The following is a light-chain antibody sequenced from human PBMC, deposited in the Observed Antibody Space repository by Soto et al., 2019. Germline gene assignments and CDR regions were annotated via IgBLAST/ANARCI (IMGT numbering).Light chain of an antibody. CDR2: AAS. CDR1: QDIRND. Sequence: DIQMTQSPSSLSASVGDGVTVTCRASQDIRNDLGWYQQKPGKAPKRLIYAASSLQSGVPSRFSGSGAETEFTLTISSLQPEDSATYYCLQNHSLPPTFGQGTKVEIK. J-gene: IGKJ1*01. CDR3: LQNHSLPPT. V-gene: IGKV1-17*01.